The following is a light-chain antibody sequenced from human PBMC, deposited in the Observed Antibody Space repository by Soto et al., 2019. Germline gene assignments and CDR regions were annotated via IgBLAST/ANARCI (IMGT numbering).Light chain of an antibody. J-gene: IGKJ1*01. CDR1: QGITNR. CDR2: EAS. V-gene: IGKV1D-16*01. Sequence: DIQMTQSPSSVSASVGDRVTITCRASQGITNRLSWYQQKPGKAPKLLIYEASSLQSGVPSRISGSGSGTDFTLTISSLQPDDFASYYCQQYNSYSWTFGQGTKVDIK. CDR3: QQYNSYSWT.